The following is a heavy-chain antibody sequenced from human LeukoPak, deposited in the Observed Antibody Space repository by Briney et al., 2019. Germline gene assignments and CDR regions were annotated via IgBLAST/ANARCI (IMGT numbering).Heavy chain of an antibody. V-gene: IGHV3-21*01. Sequence: GGSLRLSCAASGFTFSRYSMNWVRQAPGKGLEWVSSISSSSSYIYYADSVKGRFTISRDNAKNSLYLQMNSLRAEDTAVYYCARDQRGYSGYEIDYWGQGTLVTVSS. D-gene: IGHD5-12*01. J-gene: IGHJ4*02. CDR2: ISSSSSYI. CDR1: GFTFSRYS. CDR3: ARDQRGYSGYEIDY.